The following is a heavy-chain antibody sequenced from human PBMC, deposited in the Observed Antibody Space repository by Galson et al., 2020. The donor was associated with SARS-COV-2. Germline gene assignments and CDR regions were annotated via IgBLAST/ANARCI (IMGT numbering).Heavy chain of an antibody. Sequence: SETLSLTCAVSGYSISSGYYWGWIRQPPGKGLEWIGSIYHSGSTYYNPSLKSRVTISVDTSKNQFSLKLSSVTAADTAVYYCARQGRREMKLWVRAAYWYVDLGGRGTLVTVSS. CDR1: GYSISSGYY. CDR2: IYHSGST. V-gene: IGHV4-38-2*01. J-gene: IGHJ2*01. D-gene: IGHD5-18*01. CDR3: ARQGRREMKLWVRAAYWYVDL.